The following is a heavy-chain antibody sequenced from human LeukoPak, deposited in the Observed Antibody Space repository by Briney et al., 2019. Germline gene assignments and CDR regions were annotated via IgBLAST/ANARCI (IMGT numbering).Heavy chain of an antibody. CDR1: GYTFTSYG. Sequence: GASVKVSCKASGYTFTSYGISWVRQAPGEGLEWMGWISAYNGSTNYAQKLQGRVTMTTDTSTSTAYMELRSLRSDDTAVYYCARDLKRGYSSGRYSWGTGSSNDYWGQGTLVTVSS. CDR3: ARDLKRGYSSGRYSWGTGSSNDY. V-gene: IGHV1-18*01. J-gene: IGHJ4*02. D-gene: IGHD6-19*01. CDR2: ISAYNGST.